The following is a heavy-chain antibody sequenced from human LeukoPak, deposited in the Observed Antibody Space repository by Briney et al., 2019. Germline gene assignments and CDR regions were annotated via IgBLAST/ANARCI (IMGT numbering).Heavy chain of an antibody. Sequence: SQTLSLTCAVSGGSSRSGDYFWSWIRQPPGKGLEWIGHIHYSGNTYYNPSLKSRVSISVDTSKNQFSLKLSSVTAADTAVYYCARLSTGPYGLGAFDIWGQGTMVTVSS. J-gene: IGHJ3*02. CDR1: GGSSRSGDYF. V-gene: IGHV4-30-4*01. CDR2: IHYSGNT. D-gene: IGHD1-1*01. CDR3: ARLSTGPYGLGAFDI.